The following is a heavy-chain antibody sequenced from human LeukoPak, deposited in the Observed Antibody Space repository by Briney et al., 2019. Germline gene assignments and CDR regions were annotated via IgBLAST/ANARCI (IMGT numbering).Heavy chain of an antibody. V-gene: IGHV3-21*01. J-gene: IGHJ4*01. Sequence: PGGSLRLSCAASGFTFSSYSMNWVRQAPGKGLEWVSSISSSSSYIYYADSVKGRFTISRDNAKNSLYLQMNSLRAEDTAVYYCARDLWQLVEHGFDYWGXGTLXTVSS. D-gene: IGHD6-6*01. CDR1: GFTFSSYS. CDR2: ISSSSSYI. CDR3: ARDLWQLVEHGFDY.